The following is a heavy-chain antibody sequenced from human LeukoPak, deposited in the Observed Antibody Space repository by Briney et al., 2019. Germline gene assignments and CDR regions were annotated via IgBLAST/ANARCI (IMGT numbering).Heavy chain of an antibody. J-gene: IGHJ4*02. V-gene: IGHV3-30*04. CDR2: ISYDGSNK. CDR3: AREGCSSTSCYNDY. D-gene: IGHD2-2*02. CDR1: GFTFSSYA. Sequence: GGSLRLSCAASGFTFSSYAMHWVRQAPGKGLEWVAVISYDGSNKYYADSVKGRFTISRDNSKNTLYLQMNSLRAEDTAVYYCAREGCSSTSCYNDYWGQGTLVTVSS.